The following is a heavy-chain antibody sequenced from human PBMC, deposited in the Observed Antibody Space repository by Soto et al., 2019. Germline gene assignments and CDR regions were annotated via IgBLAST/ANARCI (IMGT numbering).Heavy chain of an antibody. D-gene: IGHD4-17*01. CDR2: IYYSGST. CDR1: GGSISSGDYY. V-gene: IGHV4-30-4*01. Sequence: PSETLSLTCTVSGGSISSGDYYWSWIRQPPGKGLEWIGYIYYSGSTYYNPSLKSRVTISVDTSKNQFSLKLSSVTAADTAVYYCARGLYGDYLPGWFDPWGQGTLVTVSS. J-gene: IGHJ5*02. CDR3: ARGLYGDYLPGWFDP.